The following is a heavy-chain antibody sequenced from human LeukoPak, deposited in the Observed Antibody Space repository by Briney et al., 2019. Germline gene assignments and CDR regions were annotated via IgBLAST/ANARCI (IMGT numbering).Heavy chain of an antibody. Sequence: PGGSLRLSCAASGFTFSSYDMHWVRQATGKGLEWVSAIGTAGDTYYPGSVKGRFTISRDNSKNTLYLQMNSLRAEDTAVYYCARDAHTSSGSYWGGVDYYYGLDVWGQGTTVTVSS. J-gene: IGHJ6*02. V-gene: IGHV3-13*01. CDR2: IGTAGDT. D-gene: IGHD3-10*01. CDR3: ARDAHTSSGSYWGGVDYYYGLDV. CDR1: GFTFSSYD.